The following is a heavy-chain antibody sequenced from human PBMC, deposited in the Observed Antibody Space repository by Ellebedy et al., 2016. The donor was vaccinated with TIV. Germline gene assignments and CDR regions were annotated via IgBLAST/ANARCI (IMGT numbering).Heavy chain of an antibody. Sequence: AASVKVSCKASGYTFTSYAMHWVRQAPGQRLEWMGWINAGNGNTKYSQKFKGRVTITRDTSASTAYMELSSLRSEDTAVYYCARERRYCTNGVCYSNWFDPWGQGTLVTVSS. CDR2: INAGNGNT. CDR3: ARERRYCTNGVCYSNWFDP. D-gene: IGHD2-8*01. J-gene: IGHJ5*02. V-gene: IGHV1-3*01. CDR1: GYTFTSYA.